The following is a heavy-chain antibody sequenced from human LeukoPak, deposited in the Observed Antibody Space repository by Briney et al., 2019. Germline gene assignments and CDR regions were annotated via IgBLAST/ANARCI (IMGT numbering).Heavy chain of an antibody. Sequence: SETLSLTCAVYGGSFIPYYWSWIRQPPGKGLEWIGEINHSGSTNYNPSLKSRVTVSVDTSKNQFSLKLSSVTAADTAVYYCARGGFYCGGDCYVDYWGQGTLVTVSS. J-gene: IGHJ4*02. D-gene: IGHD2-21*02. CDR1: GGSFIPYY. CDR2: INHSGST. CDR3: ARGGFYCGGDCYVDY. V-gene: IGHV4-34*01.